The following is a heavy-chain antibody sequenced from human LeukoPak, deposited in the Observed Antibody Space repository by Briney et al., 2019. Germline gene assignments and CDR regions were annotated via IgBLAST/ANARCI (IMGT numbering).Heavy chain of an antibody. CDR3: CIGWAYYDFWSGSTPRLDV. J-gene: IGHJ6*02. V-gene: IGHV1-18*01. CDR2: ISAYNANT. CDR1: GYTFTSYG. Sequence: ASVNVSCKASGYTFTSYGISWLRHAPGQGLAWMGWISAYNANTDCAQKLQGRVTMTIDISTSKAYMELKILRTDLTAVDYCCIGWAYYDFWSGSTPRLDVWGQGTTVTVSS. D-gene: IGHD3-3*01.